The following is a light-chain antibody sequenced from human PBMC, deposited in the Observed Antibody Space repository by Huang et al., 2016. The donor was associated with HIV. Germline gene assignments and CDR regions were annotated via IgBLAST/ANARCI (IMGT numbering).Light chain of an antibody. Sequence: EIVLTQSPGTLSLSPGESATLSCRASQSVSSNYLAGYQQKPGQAPRLVIHGASSRATGIADRFSGSGSGTDFTLTISRLVPNDFALYFCQQYGNSPPTFGGGTKVEIK. J-gene: IGKJ4*01. CDR2: GAS. CDR1: QSVSSNY. V-gene: IGKV3-20*01. CDR3: QQYGNSPPT.